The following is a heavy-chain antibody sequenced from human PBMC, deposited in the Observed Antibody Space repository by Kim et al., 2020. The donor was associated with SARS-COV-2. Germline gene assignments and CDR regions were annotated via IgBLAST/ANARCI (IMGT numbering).Heavy chain of an antibody. V-gene: IGHV4-61*01. CDR2: IYYSGST. CDR3: ARELFYYGSGSYKFDP. D-gene: IGHD3-10*01. CDR1: GRSVSSGSYY. Sequence: SETLSLTCTVSGRSVSSGSYYWSWIRQPPGKGLEWIGYIYYSGSTNYNPSLKSRVTISVDTSKNQFSLKLSSVTAADTAVYYCARELFYYGSGSYKFDPWGQGTLVTVSS. J-gene: IGHJ5*02.